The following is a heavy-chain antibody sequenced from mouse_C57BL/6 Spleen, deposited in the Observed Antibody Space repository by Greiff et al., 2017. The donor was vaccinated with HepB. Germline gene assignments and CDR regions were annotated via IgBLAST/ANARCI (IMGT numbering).Heavy chain of an antibody. CDR1: GYTFTDYN. CDR2: INPNNGGT. V-gene: IGHV1-22*01. J-gene: IGHJ3*01. D-gene: IGHD4-1*01. CDR3: ARGGETPNCSWFAY. Sequence: VQLQQSGPELVKPGASVKMSCKASGYTFTDYNMHWVKQSHGKSLEWIGYINPNNGGTSYNQKFKGKATLTVNKSSSTAYMELRSLTSEDSAVYYCARGGETPNCSWFAYWGQGTLVTVSA.